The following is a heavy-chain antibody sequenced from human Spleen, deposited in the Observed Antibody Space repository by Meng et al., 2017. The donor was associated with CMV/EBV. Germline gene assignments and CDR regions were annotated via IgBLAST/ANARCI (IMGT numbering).Heavy chain of an antibody. Sequence: GGSLRLSCAASGFTFDDYDMNWVRQVPGKGLEWVSGINWNGGSTDYADSVKGRFTISRDHAKNSLYLQMSSLRAEDTAFYYCARGKTYDFWSGYSDGLDIWGQGTMVTVSS. J-gene: IGHJ3*02. CDR1: GFTFDDYD. CDR3: ARGKTYDFWSGYSDGLDI. V-gene: IGHV3-20*04. D-gene: IGHD3-3*01. CDR2: INWNGGST.